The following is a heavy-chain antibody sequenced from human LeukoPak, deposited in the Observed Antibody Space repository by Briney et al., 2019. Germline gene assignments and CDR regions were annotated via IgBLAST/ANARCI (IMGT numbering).Heavy chain of an antibody. D-gene: IGHD6-19*01. J-gene: IGHJ4*02. V-gene: IGHV3-30*04. CDR1: GFTFSSYA. CDR2: VSFDGRNK. CDR3: ATLAGPQWLAPGDNSHYFDS. Sequence: QAGGSLRLSCTASGFTFSSYAMHWVRQAPGKGLEWVSVVSFDGRNKYYADSVKGRFTISRDNSENTLYLQMNSLRAEDTAVYYCATLAGPQWLAPGDNSHYFDSWGQGTLVTVSS.